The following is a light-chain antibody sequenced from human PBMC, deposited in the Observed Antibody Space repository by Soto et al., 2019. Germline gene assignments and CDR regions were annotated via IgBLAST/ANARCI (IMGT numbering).Light chain of an antibody. J-gene: IGLJ2*01. Sequence: QSVLTQPASVSGSPGQSITISCTGTSSDVGGYNYVSWYQQHPGKAPKRIIYYVSNRPSGVSNRFSGSKSGNTASLTISGLQAEDEADYYCSSYTSSSTLFGGGPKLTVL. CDR3: SSYTSSSTL. CDR1: SSDVGGYNY. CDR2: YVS. V-gene: IGLV2-14*01.